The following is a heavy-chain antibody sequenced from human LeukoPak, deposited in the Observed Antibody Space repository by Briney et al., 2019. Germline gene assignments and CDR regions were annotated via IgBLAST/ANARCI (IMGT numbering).Heavy chain of an antibody. CDR2: IYTSGST. CDR1: GGSISTSNYY. D-gene: IGHD3-10*01. V-gene: IGHV4-61*02. Sequence: TLSLTCTVSGGSISTSNYYWSWIRQPAGKGLEWIGRIYTSGSTNYNPSLKSRVTMSVDTSKNQFSLKLSSVTAADTAVYYCARDNGSGRHDAFDIWGQGTMVTVSS. J-gene: IGHJ3*02. CDR3: ARDNGSGRHDAFDI.